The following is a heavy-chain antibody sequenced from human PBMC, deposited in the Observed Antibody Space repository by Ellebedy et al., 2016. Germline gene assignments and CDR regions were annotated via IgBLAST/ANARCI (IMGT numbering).Heavy chain of an antibody. CDR3: ARQEQWLVLDY. V-gene: IGHV5-51*01. J-gene: IGHJ4*02. CDR2: IYPGDSDT. D-gene: IGHD6-19*01. CDR1: GYSFTSYW. Sequence: GESLKISXNGSGYSFTSYWIGWVRQMPGKGLEWMGIIYPGDSDTRYSPSFQGQVTISADKSISTAYLQWSSLKASDTAMYYCARQEQWLVLDYWGQGTLVTVSS.